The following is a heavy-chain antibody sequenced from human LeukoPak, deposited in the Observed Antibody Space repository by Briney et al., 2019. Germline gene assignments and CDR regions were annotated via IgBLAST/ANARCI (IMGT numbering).Heavy chain of an antibody. Sequence: SETLSLTCTVSGGSISNGGYYWSWIRQHPGKGLEWIGYIYYSGSTYYNPSLKSRVTISVDTSKNQFSLKLSSVTAADTAVYYCASQERGIDAFDIWGQGTMVTVSS. CDR2: IYYSGST. CDR1: GGSISNGGYY. D-gene: IGHD1-14*01. J-gene: IGHJ3*02. V-gene: IGHV4-31*03. CDR3: ASQERGIDAFDI.